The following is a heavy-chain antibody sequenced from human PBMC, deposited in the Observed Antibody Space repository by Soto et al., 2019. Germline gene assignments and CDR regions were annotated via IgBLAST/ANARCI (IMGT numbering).Heavy chain of an antibody. CDR1: GYTFTSYG. Sequence: ASVKVSCKASGYTFTSYGISWVRQAHGQGLEWMGWISAYNVNTNYAQKLQGRVTMTTDTSTSTAYMELRSLRSDDTAVYYCARRRGVVKEGYYYYYYGMDVWGQGTTVTVSS. V-gene: IGHV1-18*04. J-gene: IGHJ6*02. CDR3: ARRRGVVKEGYYYYYYGMDV. D-gene: IGHD2-15*01. CDR2: ISAYNVNT.